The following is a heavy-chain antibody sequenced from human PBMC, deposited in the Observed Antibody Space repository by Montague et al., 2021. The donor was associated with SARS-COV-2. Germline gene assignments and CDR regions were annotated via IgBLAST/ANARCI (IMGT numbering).Heavy chain of an antibody. Sequence: SETLSLTCTVSGGSISSYYWSWIRQPPGKGLEWIGSIYYSGSTXXXSSXXXRVTISVDTSKNQFSLKLNSVTAADTAVYYCARLVWFGELSSENWFDPWGQGTLVTVSS. CDR3: ARLVWFGELSSENWFDP. V-gene: IGHV4-59*05. D-gene: IGHD3-10*01. CDR1: GGSISSYY. J-gene: IGHJ5*02. CDR2: IYYSGST.